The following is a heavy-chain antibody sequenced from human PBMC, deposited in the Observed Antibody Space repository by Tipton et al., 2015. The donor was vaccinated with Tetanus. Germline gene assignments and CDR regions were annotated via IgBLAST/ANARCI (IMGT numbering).Heavy chain of an antibody. D-gene: IGHD5-12*01. V-gene: IGHV1-18*01. CDR2: IRAHNGDT. CDR3: VREINGGNSGYDYYFDN. J-gene: IGHJ4*02. CDR1: GYTFTSYA. Sequence: QLVQSGGEVKKPGASVKVSCKASGYTFTSYAVTWVRQAPGQGLEWMGWIRAHNGDTKYAQKFQGRVTLTTDTSTMTAYMEVRSLGSDDTAVYYCVREINGGNSGYDYYFDNWGQGTLVTVSA.